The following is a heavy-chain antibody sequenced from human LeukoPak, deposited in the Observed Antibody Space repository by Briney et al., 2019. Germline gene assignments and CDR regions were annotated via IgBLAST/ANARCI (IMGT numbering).Heavy chain of an antibody. CDR1: GGSLSTYY. CDR3: ARQSGGSYVFFDY. J-gene: IGHJ4*02. CDR2: ISATRNS. Sequence: PSETLFLTCTVSGGSLSTYYWSWIRQPAGKGLEWIGRISATRNSNYNPPLKSRVTISVDKSKDQFSLKLTSVTAADTAVYFCARQSGGSYVFFDYWGRGTLVTVSS. D-gene: IGHD3-22*01. V-gene: IGHV4-4*07.